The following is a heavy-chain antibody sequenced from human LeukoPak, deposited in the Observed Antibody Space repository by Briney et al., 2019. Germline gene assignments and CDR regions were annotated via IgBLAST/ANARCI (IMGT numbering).Heavy chain of an antibody. J-gene: IGHJ4*02. Sequence: SETLSLTCGVNGGSFSGYYWNWIRQTPGKGLEWIGEINHSGNTNYNPSLKRRVTISVDTSQKQFSLRLTSVTAADTAVYYCARGRYLTTLGGAAAGFLDSWGQGTLVTVSS. CDR3: ARGRYLTTLGGAAAGFLDS. CDR2: INHSGNT. D-gene: IGHD6-13*01. CDR1: GGSFSGYY. V-gene: IGHV4-34*01.